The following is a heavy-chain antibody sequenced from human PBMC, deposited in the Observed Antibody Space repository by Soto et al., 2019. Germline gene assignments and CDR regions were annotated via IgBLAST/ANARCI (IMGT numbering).Heavy chain of an antibody. V-gene: IGHV4-34*01. CDR1: GGSFSGYY. Sequence: PSETLSLTCAVYGGSFSGYYWSWIRQPPGKGLEWIGEINHSGSTNYNPSLKSRVTISVDTSKNQFSLKLSSVTAADTAVYYCARGGSAVLRFLEWLFGYYMDVWGKGTTLTVSS. D-gene: IGHD3-3*01. CDR3: ARGGSAVLRFLEWLFGYYMDV. CDR2: INHSGST. J-gene: IGHJ6*03.